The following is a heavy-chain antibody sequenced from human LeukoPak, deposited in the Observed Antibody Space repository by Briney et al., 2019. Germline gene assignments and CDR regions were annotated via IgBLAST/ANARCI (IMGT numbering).Heavy chain of an antibody. CDR3: ARAFDYGSGTYRALLH. D-gene: IGHD3-10*01. CDR1: GFTFGSYS. J-gene: IGHJ4*02. CDR2: IIDNGNVI. V-gene: IGHV3-48*01. Sequence: GGSLRLSCAASGFTFGSYSMNWVRQVPGKGMEWNSYIIDNGNVIYYADSVQGRFTISRDNARNSLYLRMNSLRVEDTALYYCARAFDYGSGTYRALLHWGQGTLVTVSS.